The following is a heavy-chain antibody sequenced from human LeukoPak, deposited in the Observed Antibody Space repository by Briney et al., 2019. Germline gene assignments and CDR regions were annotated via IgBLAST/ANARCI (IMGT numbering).Heavy chain of an antibody. CDR2: ISSSGSTI. CDR3: ARAEGLVVVAATIDY. D-gene: IGHD2-15*01. CDR1: GFTFSDYY. V-gene: IGHV3-11*04. Sequence: PGGSLRLSCAASGFTFSDYYMSWIRQAPGKGLEWVSYISSSGSTIYYADSVKGRFTISRDNAKNSLYLKMNSLRAEDTAVYYCARAEGLVVVAATIDYWGQGTLVIVSS. J-gene: IGHJ4*02.